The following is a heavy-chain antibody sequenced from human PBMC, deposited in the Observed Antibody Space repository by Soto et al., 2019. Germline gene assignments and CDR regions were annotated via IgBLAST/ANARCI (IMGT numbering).Heavy chain of an antibody. CDR2: ISGSGTNT. CDR3: AREYYDYVWGDYRNSPFLDS. V-gene: IGHV3-11*05. D-gene: IGHD3-16*02. J-gene: IGHJ4*02. Sequence: PGGSLRLSCTASGFTFSDHYMNWIRQAPGKGLEWVSYISGSGTNTKYADSVEGRFTVSRDNANNAPYLQMNSMRAEDTAVYYCAREYYDYVWGDYRNSPFLDSWGQGTLVTVSS. CDR1: GFTFSDHY.